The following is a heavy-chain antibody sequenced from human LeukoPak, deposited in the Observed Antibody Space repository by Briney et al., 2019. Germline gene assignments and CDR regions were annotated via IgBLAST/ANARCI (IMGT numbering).Heavy chain of an antibody. CDR2: VSTDGRGQ. Sequence: GGSLRLSCAASGFTFRSFAMHWVRQAPGKGLEWVAVVSTDGRGQYYADSVKGRFTISRDNAKNSLYLQMNSLRAEDTAVYYCARDRKGATDWGQGTLVTVSS. D-gene: IGHD1-26*01. CDR1: GFTFRSFA. CDR3: ARDRKGATD. V-gene: IGHV3-30*04. J-gene: IGHJ4*02.